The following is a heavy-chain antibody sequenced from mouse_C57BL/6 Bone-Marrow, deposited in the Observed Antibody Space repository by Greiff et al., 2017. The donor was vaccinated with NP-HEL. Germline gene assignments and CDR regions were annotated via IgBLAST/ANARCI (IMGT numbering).Heavy chain of an antibody. J-gene: IGHJ4*01. V-gene: IGHV14-4*01. D-gene: IGHD2-4*01. CDR3: TTLLYYDYDGDWAMDY. Sequence: VQLKESGAELVRPGASVKLSCTASGFNIKDDYMHWVKQRPEQGLEWIGWIDPENGDTEYASKFQGKATITADTSSNTAYLQLSSLTSEDTAVYYCTTLLYYDYDGDWAMDYWGQGTSVTVSS. CDR1: GFNIKDDY. CDR2: IDPENGDT.